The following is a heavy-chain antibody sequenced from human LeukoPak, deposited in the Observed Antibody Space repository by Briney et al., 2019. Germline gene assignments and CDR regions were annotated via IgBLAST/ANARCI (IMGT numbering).Heavy chain of an antibody. D-gene: IGHD2-2*01. CDR2: ISSSSSYI. J-gene: IGHJ6*04. V-gene: IGHV3-21*01. Sequence: GGSLRLSCAASGFTFSSYSMNWVRQAPGKGLEWVSSISSSSSYIYYADSVKGRFTISRDNAKNSLYLQMNSLRAEDTAVYYCARDWDTVVVPAPMDVWGKGTTVTVSS. CDR3: ARDWDTVVVPAPMDV. CDR1: GFTFSSYS.